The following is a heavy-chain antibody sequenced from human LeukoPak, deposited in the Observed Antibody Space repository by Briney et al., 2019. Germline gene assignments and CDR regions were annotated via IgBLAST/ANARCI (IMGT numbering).Heavy chain of an antibody. CDR3: ARGARDYDTLTGYYQRPMGWFDP. D-gene: IGHD3-9*01. CDR1: GGSTTNYY. CDR2: IYYTGST. Sequence: SETLSLTCTVSGGSTTNYYWSWIRQPPGKGLEWIAYIYYTGSTDYNPSLKSRVTISLDTSKNQFSLRLSSVTAADTAVYYCARGARDYDTLTGYYQRPMGWFDPWGQGTLVTVSS. V-gene: IGHV4-59*01. J-gene: IGHJ5*02.